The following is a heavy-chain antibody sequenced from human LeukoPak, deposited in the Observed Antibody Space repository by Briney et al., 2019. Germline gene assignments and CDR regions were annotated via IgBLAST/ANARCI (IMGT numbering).Heavy chain of an antibody. J-gene: IGHJ6*02. CDR3: ARRGLRSHPGNPYYGVDV. V-gene: IGHV3-7*01. Sequence: GGSLRLSCVASGFTFSSYWMSWVRQAPGKGLEWVANIKQDGSEKYYVDSVKGRFTISRDNAKNSLYLQMNSLRAEDTAVYYCARRGLRSHPGNPYYGVDVWGQGTTVTVS. D-gene: IGHD3-3*01. CDR2: IKQDGSEK. CDR1: GFTFSSYW.